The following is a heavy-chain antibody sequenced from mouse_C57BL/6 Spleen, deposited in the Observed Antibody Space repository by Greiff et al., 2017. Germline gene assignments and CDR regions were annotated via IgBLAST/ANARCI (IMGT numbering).Heavy chain of an antibody. CDR2: IDPETGGT. J-gene: IGHJ3*01. CDR3: TRITTVESFAY. Sequence: VQLQQSGAELVRPGASVTLSCKASGYTFTDYEMHWVKQTPVHGLEWIGAIDPETGGTAYNQKFKGKAILTADKSSSTAYMELRSLTSEDSAVYYCTRITTVESFAYWGQGTLVTVSA. CDR1: GYTFTDYE. V-gene: IGHV1-15*01. D-gene: IGHD1-1*01.